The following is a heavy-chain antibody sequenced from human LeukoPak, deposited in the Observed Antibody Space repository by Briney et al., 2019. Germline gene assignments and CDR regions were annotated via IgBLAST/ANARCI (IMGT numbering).Heavy chain of an antibody. D-gene: IGHD3-3*01. V-gene: IGHV1-8*03. Sequence: EASVKVSCKASGYTFTGYYMHWVRQAPGQGLEWMGWMNPNSGNTGYAQKFQGRVTITRNTSISTAYMELSSLRSEDTAVYYCARGFNEYYDFWGGYCFDCSSGYNWFDPWGQGTLVTVSS. CDR3: ARGFNEYYDFWGGYCFDCSSGYNWFDP. CDR2: MNPNSGNT. J-gene: IGHJ5*02. CDR1: GYTFTGYY.